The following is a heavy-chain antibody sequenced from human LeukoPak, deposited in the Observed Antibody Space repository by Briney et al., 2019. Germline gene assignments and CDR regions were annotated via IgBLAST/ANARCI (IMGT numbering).Heavy chain of an antibody. J-gene: IGHJ4*02. CDR1: GGSISSYY. V-gene: IGHV4-59*12. CDR3: ARDFGDYYGSGAN. D-gene: IGHD3-10*01. CDR2: IYYSGST. Sequence: ASETLSLTCTVSGGSISSYYWSWIRQPPGKGLEWIGYIYYSGSTYYNPSLKSRVTISVDTSKNQFSLKLSSVTAADTAVYYCARDFGDYYGSGANWGQGTLVTVSS.